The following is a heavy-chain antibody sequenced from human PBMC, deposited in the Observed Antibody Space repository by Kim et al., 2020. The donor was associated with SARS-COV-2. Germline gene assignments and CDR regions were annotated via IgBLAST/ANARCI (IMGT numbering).Heavy chain of an antibody. CDR2: TSGRT. CDR3: ASALGH. J-gene: IGHJ4*02. D-gene: IGHD3-16*02. Sequence: TSGRTKYNPSLQSRVTMSVDMSKNQFSLELSSVTAADTAVYYCASALGHWGQGTLVTVSS. V-gene: IGHV4-4*07.